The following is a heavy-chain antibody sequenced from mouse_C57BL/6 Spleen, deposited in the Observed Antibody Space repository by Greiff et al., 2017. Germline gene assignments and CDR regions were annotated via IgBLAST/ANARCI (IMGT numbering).Heavy chain of an antibody. CDR3: AHSNYAMDY. D-gene: IGHD2-5*01. J-gene: IGHJ4*01. CDR1: GFTFSDYG. V-gene: IGHV5-17*01. Sequence: EVKLVESGGGLVKPGGSLKLSCAASGFTFSDYGMHWVRQAPEKGLEWVAYISSGSSAINYADTVKGRVTLSRDNAKYTLFLQMTSLTSEDTAMYYCAHSNYAMDYWGQGTSVTVSS. CDR2: ISSGSSAI.